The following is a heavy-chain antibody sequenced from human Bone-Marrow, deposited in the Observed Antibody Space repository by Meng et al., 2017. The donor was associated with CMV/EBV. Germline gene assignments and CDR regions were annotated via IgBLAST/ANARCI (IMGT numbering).Heavy chain of an antibody. V-gene: IGHV3-30-3*01. CDR1: GLTFSSYA. J-gene: IGHJ6*02. CDR3: AKGGAAPNHYLGMDV. CDR2: ISYDGSNI. Sequence: GGSLRLSCAASGLTFSSYAMYWVRQAPGKGPEWVAVISYDGSNINYADSVKGRFTISRDNAKNSLYLQMNSLRAEDTALYYCAKGGAAPNHYLGMDVWGQGTTVTVSS. D-gene: IGHD3-10*01.